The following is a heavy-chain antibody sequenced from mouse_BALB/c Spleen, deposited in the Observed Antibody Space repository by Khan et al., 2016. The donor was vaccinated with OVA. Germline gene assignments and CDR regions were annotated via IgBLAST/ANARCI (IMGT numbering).Heavy chain of an antibody. V-gene: IGHV3-2*02. D-gene: IGHD1-1*01. CDR1: GYSITSDYA. CDR2: INYSGST. Sequence: EVELVESGPGLVKPSQSLSLTCTVTGYSITSDYAWNWIRQFPGNKLEWMGYINYSGSTSYIPSLKSRISITRDTSKNHFFLQLNSVTTEDTATDYCAYGSSDWYIDVWGEGTTVTVSS. CDR3: AYGSSDWYIDV. J-gene: IGHJ1*01.